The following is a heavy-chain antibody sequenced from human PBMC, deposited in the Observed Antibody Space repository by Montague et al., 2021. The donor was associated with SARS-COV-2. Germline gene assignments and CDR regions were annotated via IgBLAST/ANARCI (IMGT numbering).Heavy chain of an antibody. Sequence: SETLSLTCAVYGGSFSVYYWSWLRKSQRSGLERIAEISNSGTANYNSYLKSRVSISVDTSKNQFTLKLTLVTAADTATYYCAKEREVVRAARTLVAFDLWGQGTMVTVSS. CDR2: ISNSGTA. CDR1: GGSFSVYY. V-gene: IGHV4-34*01. J-gene: IGHJ3*01. CDR3: AKEREVVRAARTLVAFDL. D-gene: IGHD2-2*01.